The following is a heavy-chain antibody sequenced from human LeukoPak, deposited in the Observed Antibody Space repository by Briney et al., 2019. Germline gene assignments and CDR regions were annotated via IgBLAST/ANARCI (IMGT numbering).Heavy chain of an antibody. Sequence: PSETLSLTCTVSRGSISYYYWSWIRQPPGKGLEWIGYIYTGGSTNYNPSLKSRVTISIDTSKNQFSLKLSSVTAADTAVYYCARDLVTVTKGFDIWGQGTMVSVSS. D-gene: IGHD4-17*01. V-gene: IGHV4-59*01. CDR1: RGSISYYY. CDR3: ARDLVTVTKGFDI. CDR2: IYTGGST. J-gene: IGHJ3*02.